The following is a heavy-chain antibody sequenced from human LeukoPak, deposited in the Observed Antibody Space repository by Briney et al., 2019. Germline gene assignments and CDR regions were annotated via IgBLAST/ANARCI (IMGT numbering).Heavy chain of an antibody. CDR2: ISSNGGST. Sequence: GGSLRLSCAASGFTFSSYAMHWVRQAPGKGLEYVSAISSNGGSTYYANSVKGRFTISRDNSKNTLYLQMGSLRAEDMAVYYCARADQPHAFDIWGQGTMVTVSS. J-gene: IGHJ3*02. D-gene: IGHD2-2*01. CDR3: ARADQPHAFDI. V-gene: IGHV3-64*01. CDR1: GFTFSSYA.